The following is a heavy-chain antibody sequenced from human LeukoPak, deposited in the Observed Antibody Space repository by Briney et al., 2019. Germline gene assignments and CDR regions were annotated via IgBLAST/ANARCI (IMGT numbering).Heavy chain of an antibody. J-gene: IGHJ4*02. CDR2: INHSGSGGT. CDR3: ARAGRLPIDY. V-gene: IGHV4-34*01. D-gene: IGHD4-11*01. Sequence: SETLSLTCAVYGGSFSGYYWSWIRQPPGKGLEWIGEINHSGSGGTNYNPSLKSRVTISVDTSKNQFSLKLSSVTAADTAVYYCARAGRLPIDYWGQGTLVTVSS. CDR1: GGSFSGYY.